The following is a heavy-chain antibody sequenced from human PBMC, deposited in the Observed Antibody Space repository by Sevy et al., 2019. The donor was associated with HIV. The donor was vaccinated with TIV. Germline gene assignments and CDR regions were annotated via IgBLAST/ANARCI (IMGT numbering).Heavy chain of an antibody. Sequence: GGSLRLSCTASGFIVSSNYMTWVRQAPGKGLEWVSVIYSGGRTDYADSVKGRFTISRDNSKNTVYLQMNSLRAEDTAVYYCARGSTYYYDDNGYSTLRDAFDIWGQGTTVTVSS. D-gene: IGHD3-22*01. CDR2: IYSGGRT. V-gene: IGHV3-53*01. CDR1: GFIVSSNY. CDR3: ARGSTYYYDDNGYSTLRDAFDI. J-gene: IGHJ3*02.